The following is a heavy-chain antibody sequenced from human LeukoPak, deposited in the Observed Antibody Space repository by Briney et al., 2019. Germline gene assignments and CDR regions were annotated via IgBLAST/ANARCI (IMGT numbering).Heavy chain of an antibody. V-gene: IGHV3-23*01. CDR2: ISASGGST. CDR1: GLTFSSYA. CDR3: ARDRSLYYFDY. Sequence: GGSLRLSCEASGLTFSSYAVSWVRQAPGKGLEWVSTISASGGSTYYADSVKGRFTISRDNSKNTLYLQMNSLRAEDTAVYYCARDRSLYYFDYWGQGTLVTVSS. J-gene: IGHJ4*02.